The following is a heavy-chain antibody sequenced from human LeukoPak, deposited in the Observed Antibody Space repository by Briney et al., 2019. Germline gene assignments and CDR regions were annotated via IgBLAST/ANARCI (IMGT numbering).Heavy chain of an antibody. CDR2: IRDSGSST. J-gene: IGHJ4*02. Sequence: GGSLRLSCVVSGVTFENYGMSWVRQAPGKGLEWVSTIRDSGSSTYYADSVQGRFTISRDNSKNTLYLQINSLRSDDAAVYYCAKVMGLVDPFDYWGQGTLVTVSS. CDR1: GVTFENYG. D-gene: IGHD2-15*01. V-gene: IGHV3-23*01. CDR3: AKVMGLVDPFDY.